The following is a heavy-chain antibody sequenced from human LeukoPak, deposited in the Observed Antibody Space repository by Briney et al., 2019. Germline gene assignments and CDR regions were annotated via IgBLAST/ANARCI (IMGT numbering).Heavy chain of an antibody. CDR3: ARRDGYNTFYFEY. CDR1: GFSFSSYW. J-gene: IGHJ4*02. Sequence: GGSLRLSCAASGFSFSSYWMSWVRQAPGKGLEWVANINQDGSEKYYVDSVKGRFTISRDNAKNSLHLQMNSLRAEDTAVYYCARRDGYNTFYFEYWGQGSLVTVSS. D-gene: IGHD5-24*01. CDR2: INQDGSEK. V-gene: IGHV3-7*01.